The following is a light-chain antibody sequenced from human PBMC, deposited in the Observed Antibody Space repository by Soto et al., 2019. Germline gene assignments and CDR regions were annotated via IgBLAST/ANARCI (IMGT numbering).Light chain of an antibody. V-gene: IGKV1-5*03. CDR3: QQYYSYWT. CDR2: KAT. J-gene: IGKJ1*01. CDR1: QSVSSW. Sequence: DIQMTQSPSTLSASVGDRVTITCRASQSVSSWLAWYQQKPGKAPKLLLYKATSLESGVPSRFSGSGSGTDFTLAISSLQPDDFASYYCQQYYSYWTSGQGTNVEIK.